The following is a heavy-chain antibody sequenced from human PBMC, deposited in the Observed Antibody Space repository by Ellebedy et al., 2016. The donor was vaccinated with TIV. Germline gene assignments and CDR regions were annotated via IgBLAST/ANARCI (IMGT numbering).Heavy chain of an antibody. D-gene: IGHD3-10*01. CDR1: GYKFADFW. CDR2: LYPGDPLP. J-gene: IGHJ4*02. Sequence: PGGSLRLSCKVSGYKFADFWIGWVRHMPGKGLEWIAILYPGDPLPKYSPSFQGQVTISVDRSINTAYLQWSSLRASETAMYYCARTVDTTLGSYYFDFWGQGTLVSVSS. CDR3: ARTVDTTLGSYYFDF. V-gene: IGHV5-51*01.